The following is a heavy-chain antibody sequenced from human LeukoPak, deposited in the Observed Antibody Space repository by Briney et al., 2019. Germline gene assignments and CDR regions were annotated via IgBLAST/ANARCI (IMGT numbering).Heavy chain of an antibody. D-gene: IGHD3-9*01. J-gene: IGHJ6*04. Sequence: GASVKVSCKASGYTFTGYYMHWVRQAPGQGPEWMGWINPNSGGTNYAQKFQGWVTMTRDTSISTAYTELSRLRSDDTAVYYCARGRYFDWLAYGMDVWGKGTTVTVSS. CDR2: INPNSGGT. CDR1: GYTFTGYY. CDR3: ARGRYFDWLAYGMDV. V-gene: IGHV1-2*04.